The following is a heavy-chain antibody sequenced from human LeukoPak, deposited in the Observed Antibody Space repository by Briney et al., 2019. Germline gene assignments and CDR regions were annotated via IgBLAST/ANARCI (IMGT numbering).Heavy chain of an antibody. CDR1: GFTFSSYW. V-gene: IGHV3-7*01. CDR3: ARHSTVGRY. Sequence: GGSLRLSCAAPGFTFSSYWMNWVRQAPGKGLEWVANIKQDGSDMYYVDSVKGGFTISRDNAKSPLYLQMDSLRVGDTAGYYGARHSTVGRYWGQGTLVTVSS. D-gene: IGHD2-8*02. J-gene: IGHJ4*02. CDR2: IKQDGSDM.